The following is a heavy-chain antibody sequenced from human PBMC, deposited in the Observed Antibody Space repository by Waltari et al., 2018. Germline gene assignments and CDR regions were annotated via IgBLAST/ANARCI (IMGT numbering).Heavy chain of an antibody. CDR2: ISYDGTNK. CDR1: GLSFSSYG. D-gene: IGHD2-21*02. V-gene: IGHV3-30*18. CDR3: AKEHGDDSGDY. J-gene: IGHJ4*02. Sequence: QVQLVESGGGVVQPGGSLSLSCAASGLSFSSYGMHWVRQAPRKGLAWVASISYDGTNKYYADSVQGRFTISRDNSKNSLYLQMSSLTAEDTAVYFCAKEHGDDSGDYWGQGTLVTVSS.